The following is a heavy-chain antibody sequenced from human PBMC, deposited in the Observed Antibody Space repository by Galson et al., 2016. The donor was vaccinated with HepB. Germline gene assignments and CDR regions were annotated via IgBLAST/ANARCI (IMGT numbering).Heavy chain of an antibody. CDR1: GGSISSGDYY. D-gene: IGHD1-26*01. Sequence: SETLSLTCTVSGGSISSGDYYGGRIRQPPGKGLEWIGEIDYSGNTKYNPSLKGRFTMSVDTSKTQFSLKLSSVTAADTAVYYCARHSHTVGLDFWGQGTLVTVSS. CDR2: IDYSGNT. J-gene: IGHJ4*02. V-gene: IGHV4-39*01. CDR3: ARHSHTVGLDF.